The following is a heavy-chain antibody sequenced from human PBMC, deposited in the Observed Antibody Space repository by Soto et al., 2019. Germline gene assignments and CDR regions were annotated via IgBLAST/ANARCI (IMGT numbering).Heavy chain of an antibody. CDR2: ISGSGGST. CDR1: GFTFSSYA. Sequence: HXGGSLRLSCAASGFTFSSYAMSWVRQAPGKGLEWVSAISGSGGSTYYADSVKGRFTISRDNSKNTLYLQMNSLRAEDTAVYYCAKGRGYSYGTLFDYWGQGTLVTVSS. V-gene: IGHV3-23*01. CDR3: AKGRGYSYGTLFDY. D-gene: IGHD5-18*01. J-gene: IGHJ4*02.